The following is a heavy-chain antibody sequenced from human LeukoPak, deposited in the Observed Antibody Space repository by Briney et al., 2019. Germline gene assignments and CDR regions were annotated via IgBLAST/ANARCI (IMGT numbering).Heavy chain of an antibody. V-gene: IGHV3-23*01. CDR2: IRGSGDIT. Sequence: GGTLRLSCAASGFTFSSYGMSWVRQAPGKGLEWVSGIRGSGDITFYADSVKGRFTISRDNSKNTLYLQMNSLRAEDTAVYYCAKGPYSGFSWGQGTLVTVSS. CDR3: AKGPYSGFS. J-gene: IGHJ5*02. D-gene: IGHD1-26*01. CDR1: GFTFSSYG.